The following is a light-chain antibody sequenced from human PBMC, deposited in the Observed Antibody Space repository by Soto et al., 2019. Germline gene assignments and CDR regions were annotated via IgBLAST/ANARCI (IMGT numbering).Light chain of an antibody. V-gene: IGLV1-44*01. Sequence: QSVPIQPPSAYGTPGQRVTISCSGSSSNIGRNIVNWYQHLPGTAPKLLIYRNDQRASGVPDRFSGSKSGTSASLAISGLQSEDESDFYCAAWDDNLRGVIFGGGTKLTLL. CDR1: SSNIGRNI. J-gene: IGLJ2*01. CDR2: RND. CDR3: AAWDDNLRGVI.